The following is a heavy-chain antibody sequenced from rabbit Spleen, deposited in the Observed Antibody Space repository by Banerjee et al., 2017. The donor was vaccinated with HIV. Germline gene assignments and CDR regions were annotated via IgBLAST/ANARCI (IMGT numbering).Heavy chain of an antibody. V-gene: IGHV1S40*01. J-gene: IGHJ6*01. Sequence: QSLEESGGDLVKPGGSLNLSCTASGFSFSDKAVMCWVRQAPGKGLEWIACINAITGRAVYASWAKGRFTFSKTSSTTVTLQMTSLTVADTATYFCARDTGSSFSSYGMDLWGPGTLVTVS. CDR1: GFSFSDKAV. CDR3: ARDTGSSFSSYGMDL. CDR2: INAITGRA. D-gene: IGHD8-1*01.